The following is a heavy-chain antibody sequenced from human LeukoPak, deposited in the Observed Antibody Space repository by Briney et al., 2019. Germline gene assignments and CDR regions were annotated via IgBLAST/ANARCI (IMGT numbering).Heavy chain of an antibody. CDR1: GGSISSSSYY. Sequence: SETLSLTCTVSGGSISSSSYYWGWIRQPPGKGLEWIGSIYYSGSTYYSPSLKSRVTISVDTSKNQFSLKLSSVTAADTAVYYCARDRDSGYEGDFDYWGQGTLVTVSS. CDR2: IYYSGST. V-gene: IGHV4-39*07. J-gene: IGHJ4*02. CDR3: ARDRDSGYEGDFDY. D-gene: IGHD5-12*01.